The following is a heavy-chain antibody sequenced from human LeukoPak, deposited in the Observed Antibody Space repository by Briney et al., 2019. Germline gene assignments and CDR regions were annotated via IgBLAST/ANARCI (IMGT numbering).Heavy chain of an antibody. CDR3: ARDLEGITVFGAQGY. V-gene: IGHV3-30*03. CDR1: GFIVSNYV. J-gene: IGHJ4*02. D-gene: IGHD3-3*01. CDR2: LAYDGSNK. Sequence: GGSLRLSCAASGFIVSNYVMHWVRQTPGKGLEWVAVLAYDGSNKYYADSVKGRFTISRDNSRNTLYLQMNRLRPEDTAMYYCARDLEGITVFGAQGYWGQGTLVTAFS.